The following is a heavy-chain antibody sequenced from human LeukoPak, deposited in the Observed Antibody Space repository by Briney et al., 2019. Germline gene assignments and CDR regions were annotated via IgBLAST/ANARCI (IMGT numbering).Heavy chain of an antibody. CDR3: ATRYYDSSSSIDR. Sequence: ASVKVSCKASGYTFTSYGISWVRQAPGQGLEWMGGIIPIFGTANYAQKFQGRVTMTEDTSTDTAYMELSSLRSEDTAVYYCATRYYDSSSSIDRWGQGTLVTVSS. CDR1: GYTFTSYG. CDR2: IIPIFGTA. V-gene: IGHV1-69*06. J-gene: IGHJ5*02. D-gene: IGHD3-22*01.